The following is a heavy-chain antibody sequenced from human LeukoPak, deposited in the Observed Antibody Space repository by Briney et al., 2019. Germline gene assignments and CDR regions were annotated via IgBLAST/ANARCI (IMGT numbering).Heavy chain of an antibody. CDR2: VSACAYSP. J-gene: IGHJ6*03. V-gene: IGHV3-23*01. CDR3: AKGGPVAATDRPVYYYMDV. Sequence: GGSLRHSCAASGFTFSSYAMSWVRPAPGEGLEWASSVSACAYSPSSAAPVKGRFTISRDNSDNTMYLQMNSLRAGDTAVYYCAKGGPVAATDRPVYYYMDVWGKGTTVTVSS. CDR1: GFTFSSYA. D-gene: IGHD6-19*01.